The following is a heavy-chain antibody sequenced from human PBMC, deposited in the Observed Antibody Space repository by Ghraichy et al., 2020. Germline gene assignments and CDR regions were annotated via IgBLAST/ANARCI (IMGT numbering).Heavy chain of an antibody. Sequence: ASVKVSCKASGYTFTGYYMHWVRQAPGQGLEWMGRINPNSGGTNYAQKFQGRVTMTRDTSISTAYMELSRLRSDDTAVYYCARESVVVPAAILYYYYYMDVWGKGTTVTVSS. CDR3: ARESVVVPAAILYYYYYMDV. V-gene: IGHV1-2*06. J-gene: IGHJ6*03. CDR1: GYTFTGYY. CDR2: INPNSGGT. D-gene: IGHD2-2*02.